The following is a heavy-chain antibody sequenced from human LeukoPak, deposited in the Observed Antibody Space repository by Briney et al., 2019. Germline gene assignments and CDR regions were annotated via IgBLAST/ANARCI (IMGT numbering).Heavy chain of an antibody. Sequence: SETLSLTCAVYGGSFSGYYWSWIRQPPGKGLEWIGEINHSGSTNYNPSLKSRVTISVETSKNQFSLKLSSVTAADTAVYYCASYCSGGSCYAAFDIWGQGTMVTVSS. CDR1: GGSFSGYY. CDR3: ASYCSGGSCYAAFDI. D-gene: IGHD2-15*01. V-gene: IGHV4-34*01. J-gene: IGHJ3*02. CDR2: INHSGST.